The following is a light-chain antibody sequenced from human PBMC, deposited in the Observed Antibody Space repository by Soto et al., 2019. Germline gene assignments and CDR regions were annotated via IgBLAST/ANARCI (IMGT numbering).Light chain of an antibody. CDR3: QSYDSSLSGYV. Sequence: QSVLTQLPSVSGAPGQRVTISCTGSSSNIGAGYDVHWYQRLPGTAPKLLIYGNSNRPSGVPDRFSGSKSGTSASLAITGLQAEDEADYYCQSYDSSLSGYVFGTGTKVTVL. CDR1: SSNIGAGYD. CDR2: GNS. V-gene: IGLV1-40*01. J-gene: IGLJ1*01.